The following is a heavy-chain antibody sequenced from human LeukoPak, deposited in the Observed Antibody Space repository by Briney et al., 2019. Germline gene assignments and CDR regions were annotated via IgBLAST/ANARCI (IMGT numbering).Heavy chain of an antibody. CDR1: GGSISSDNFY. CDR3: ARVNDYAGSSCSTRWIDP. D-gene: IGHD2-2*02. V-gene: IGHV4-39*07. CDR2: VYYGGSP. Sequence: SETLSLTCSVSGGSISSDNFYWGWIRQPPGKGLEWVGTVYYGGSPDYNPSLTSRVTMSVDTSKNQLSLKLYSVTAADTAVYYCARVNDYAGSSCSTRWIDPWGQGTLVTVSS. J-gene: IGHJ5*02.